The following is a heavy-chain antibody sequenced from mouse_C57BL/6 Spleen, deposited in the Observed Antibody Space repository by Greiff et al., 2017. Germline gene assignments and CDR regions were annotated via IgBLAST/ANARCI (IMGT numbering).Heavy chain of an antibody. CDR3: ARNRKLRSFDY. J-gene: IGHJ2*01. CDR1: GYTFTDYY. D-gene: IGHD3-2*02. CDR2: INPNNGGT. Sequence: EVQLQQSGPELVKPGASVKISCKASGYTFTDYYMNWVKQSHGKSLEWIGDINPNNGGTSYNQKFKGKATLTVDKSSSTAYMELRSLTSEDSAVYYCARNRKLRSFDYWGQGTTLTVSS. V-gene: IGHV1-26*01.